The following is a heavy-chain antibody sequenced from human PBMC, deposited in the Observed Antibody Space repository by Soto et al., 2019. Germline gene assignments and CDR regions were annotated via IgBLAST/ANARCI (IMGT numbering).Heavy chain of an antibody. D-gene: IGHD1-1*01. Sequence: EVHLVESGGDLVQPGGSLRLSCAASAFTFSNYWMSWVRQAPGQGLEWVANIDQGGSATYYVESVKGRFTISRDNAKNSLYLQMNSLRAEDAAVYYCARAAETGTVDYWGQGTLVTVSS. CDR3: ARAAETGTVDY. V-gene: IGHV3-7*03. CDR2: IDQGGSAT. J-gene: IGHJ4*02. CDR1: AFTFSNYW.